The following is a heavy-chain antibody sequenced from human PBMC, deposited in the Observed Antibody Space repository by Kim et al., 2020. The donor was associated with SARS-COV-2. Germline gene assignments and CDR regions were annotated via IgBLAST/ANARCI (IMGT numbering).Heavy chain of an antibody. J-gene: IGHJ4*02. V-gene: IGHV3-11*03. CDR3: ASTKAQRDGYNSYFLDY. D-gene: IGHD2-21*01. CDR2: ISSGIGYT. CDR1: GFNFGHYY. Sequence: GGSLRLSCTASGFNFGHYYMHWIRQAPGKGLEWISYISSGIGYTNYIDSVRGRFTISRDDAKNSLFLQMNSLRAEDTGVYYCASTKAQRDGYNSYFLDYWGRGTLVTVSS.